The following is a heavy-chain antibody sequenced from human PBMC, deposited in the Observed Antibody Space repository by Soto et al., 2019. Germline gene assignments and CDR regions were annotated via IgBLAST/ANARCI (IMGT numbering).Heavy chain of an antibody. Sequence: GGSLRLYCAATQFTFSKYWLHWVRQAPGKGLVWVSRVNCDGSNTVYSDSVKGRFTFSRDNAKKTLHLQMNSLRAEDTAVYYCARGVWGYYYYGMDVWGPGTTVTVSS. CDR1: QFTFSKYW. CDR2: VNCDGSNT. V-gene: IGHV3-74*01. J-gene: IGHJ6*02. CDR3: ARGVWGYYYYGMDV. D-gene: IGHD3-16*01.